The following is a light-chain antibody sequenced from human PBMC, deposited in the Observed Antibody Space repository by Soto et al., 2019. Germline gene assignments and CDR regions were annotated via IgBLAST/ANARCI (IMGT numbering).Light chain of an antibody. CDR3: TSYTSDNRNDV. J-gene: IGLJ1*01. Sequence: QSVLTQPASVSGSPGQSITISCTGTSSDVGAYTSVSWYQQHPGKAPKLMIYEVSNRPSGVSNRFSGSKSANTASLTISGLQADDEANYYCTSYTSDNRNDVFGTGTKLTVL. CDR1: SSDVGAYTS. V-gene: IGLV2-14*01. CDR2: EVS.